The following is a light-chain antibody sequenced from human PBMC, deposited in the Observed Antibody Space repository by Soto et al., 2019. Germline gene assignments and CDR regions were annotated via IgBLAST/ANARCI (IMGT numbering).Light chain of an antibody. CDR1: QSVGSY. J-gene: IGKJ4*01. V-gene: IGKV3-11*01. CDR2: HAS. CDR3: QQRSNWPPLT. Sequence: EIVLTQSPATLSLSPGERATLSCRASQSVGSYLAWYQQKPGQAPRLLIYHASNRATGIPARFSGSGSGTDFTLTISSLEPEDFAVYYCQQRSNWPPLTFGGGTKVEIK.